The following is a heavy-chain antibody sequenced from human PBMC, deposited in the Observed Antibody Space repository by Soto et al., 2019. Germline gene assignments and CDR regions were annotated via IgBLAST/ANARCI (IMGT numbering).Heavy chain of an antibody. V-gene: IGHV1-2*02. CDR1: GYTFTGYY. D-gene: IGHD2-15*01. CDR3: ARVEKYCSGGSCYSQLNAYPVSVAPLRYYYYYGMDV. CDR2: INPNSGGT. Sequence: ASVKVSCKASGYTFTGYYMHWVRQAPGQGLEWMGWINPNSGGTNYAQKFQGRVTMTRDTSISTAYMELSRLRSDDTAVYYCARVEKYCSGGSCYSQLNAYPVSVAPLRYYYYYGMDVWGQGTTVTVYS. J-gene: IGHJ6*02.